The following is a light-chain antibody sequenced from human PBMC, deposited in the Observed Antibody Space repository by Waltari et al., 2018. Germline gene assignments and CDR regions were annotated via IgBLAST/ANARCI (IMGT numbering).Light chain of an antibody. CDR1: QGISSY. V-gene: IGKV1-8*01. CDR3: QQYHSYPRT. CDR2: AAT. J-gene: IGKJ1*01. Sequence: AIRITQSPSSLPASTGDSVTITCRASQGISSYLDWYQQKPGKAPKLLIYAATTLQSGVPSRFSGSGSGTDFTLTISCLQSEDFATYFCQQYHSYPRTFGQGTKVEIK.